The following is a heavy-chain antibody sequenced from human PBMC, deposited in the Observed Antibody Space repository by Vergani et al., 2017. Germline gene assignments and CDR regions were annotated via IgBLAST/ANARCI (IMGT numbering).Heavy chain of an antibody. CDR3: AKDSSGADGDYYYYGMDV. V-gene: IGHV3-23*01. Sequence: EVQLLESGGGLVQPGGSLRLSCAASGFTFSSYAMSWVRQAPGKGLEWVSAISGSGGSTYYADSVKGRFTISRDNSKNTLYLQMNSLRAEDTAVYYCAKDSSGADGDYYYYGMDVWGQGTTVTVSS. CDR2: ISGSGGST. J-gene: IGHJ6*02. D-gene: IGHD2-8*02. CDR1: GFTFSSYA.